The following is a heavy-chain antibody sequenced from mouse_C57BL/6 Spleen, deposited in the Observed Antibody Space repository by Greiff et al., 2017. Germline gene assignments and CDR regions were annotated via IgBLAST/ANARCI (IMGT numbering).Heavy chain of an antibody. CDR1: GYAFSSYW. CDR3: AREGYGNSPFAY. J-gene: IGHJ3*01. V-gene: IGHV1-80*01. CDR2: IYPGDGDT. Sequence: VQLQESGAELVKPGASVKISCKASGYAFSSYWMNWVKQRPGKGLEWIGQIYPGDGDTNYNGKFKGKATLTADKSSSTAYMQLSSLTSEDSAVYFCAREGYGNSPFAYWGQGTLVTVSA. D-gene: IGHD2-10*02.